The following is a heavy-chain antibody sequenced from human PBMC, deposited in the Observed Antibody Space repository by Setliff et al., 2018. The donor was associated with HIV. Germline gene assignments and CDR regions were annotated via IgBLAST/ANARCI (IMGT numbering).Heavy chain of an antibody. J-gene: IGHJ6*03. V-gene: IGHV1-8*01. CDR2: VYASTGHT. Sequence: ASVKVSCKTSGDKFGSFGINWVRQASGRGLEWVGWVYASTGHTAYARKFEGRVTMTWDPSTGIGYMELNSLRADDTAVYYCARGIDILVKMGIYYHYMDVWGKGTTVTVSS. D-gene: IGHD2-15*01. CDR3: ARGIDILVKMGIYYHYMDV. CDR1: GDKFGSFG.